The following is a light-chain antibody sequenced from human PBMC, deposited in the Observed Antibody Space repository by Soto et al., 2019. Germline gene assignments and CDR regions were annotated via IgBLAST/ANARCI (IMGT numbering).Light chain of an antibody. CDR3: QQSYSTPGT. J-gene: IGKJ2*02. Sequence: DIQMTQSPSSLSASVGDRVTITCRASQSISSYLNWYQQKPGKAPKLLIYAASSLQSGVPSRFSGSGSGTDFTLNISSLQPEYFATYYCQQSYSTPGTFGQGTKREIK. CDR1: QSISSY. CDR2: AAS. V-gene: IGKV1-39*01.